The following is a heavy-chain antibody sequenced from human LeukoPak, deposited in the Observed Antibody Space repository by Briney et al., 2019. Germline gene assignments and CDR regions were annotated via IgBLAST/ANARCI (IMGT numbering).Heavy chain of an antibody. Sequence: VASVKVSCKASGYTFTNYYMHWVRQAPGQGLEWMGLIHPSGGSTDYAQKFQGRVTMTGDTSTTTVYMELSSLRSDDTAVYYCARWYIAVAGATPTKNFDYWGQGTLVTVSS. J-gene: IGHJ4*02. D-gene: IGHD6-19*01. CDR1: GYTFTNYY. CDR2: IHPSGGST. CDR3: ARWYIAVAGATPTKNFDY. V-gene: IGHV1-46*01.